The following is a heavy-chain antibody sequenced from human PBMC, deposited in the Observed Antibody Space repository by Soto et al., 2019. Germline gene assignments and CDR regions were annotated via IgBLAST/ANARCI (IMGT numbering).Heavy chain of an antibody. D-gene: IGHD3-22*01. CDR2: MSPNGNNH. CDR1: GFTFRIFA. V-gene: IGHV3-30-3*01. J-gene: IGHJ4*02. Sequence: QVQLVESGGGVVQSGGSLRLSCAAPGFTFRIFALHWVRQAPGKGREGVAVMSPNGNNHYYADSVKGRFTISRDTSKSTLYLQMTSLRPDDTAVYYCATGANFYYDTSRYWGQGTLVTVSS. CDR3: ATGANFYYDTSRY.